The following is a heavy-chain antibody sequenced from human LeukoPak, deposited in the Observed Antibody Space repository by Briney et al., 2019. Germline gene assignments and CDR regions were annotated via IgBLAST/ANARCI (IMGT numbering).Heavy chain of an antibody. Sequence: GGSLRLSCAASGFTFNNYAMSWVRQAPGKGLEWVSAISKSGDHTYYAASAKGRFTIYRDNSKNTQYLQMNSLRAEDTAVYYCATSWGPDTSAFRWGRDGMDVWGQGTTVIVS. D-gene: IGHD3-16*01. V-gene: IGHV3-23*01. CDR1: GFTFNNYA. CDR3: ATSWGPDTSAFRWGRDGMDV. J-gene: IGHJ6*02. CDR2: ISKSGDHT.